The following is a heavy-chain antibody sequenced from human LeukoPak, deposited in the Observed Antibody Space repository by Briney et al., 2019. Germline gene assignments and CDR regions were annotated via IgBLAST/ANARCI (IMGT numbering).Heavy chain of an antibody. CDR1: GGTFSSYA. Sequence: SVKVSCKASGGTFSSYAISWVRQAPGQGLEWMGGIIPIFGTANYAQKLQGRVTMTTDTSTSTAYMELRSLRSDDTAVYYCARGLVGQPVDYWGQGTLVTVSS. CDR2: IIPIFGTA. J-gene: IGHJ4*02. D-gene: IGHD2-15*01. V-gene: IGHV1-69*05. CDR3: ARGLVGQPVDY.